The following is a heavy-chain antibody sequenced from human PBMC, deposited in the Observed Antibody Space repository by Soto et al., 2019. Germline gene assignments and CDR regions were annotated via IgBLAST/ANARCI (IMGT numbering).Heavy chain of an antibody. CDR2: INPSGSST. CDR3: ARDVGHSGSHWFDP. J-gene: IGHJ5*02. D-gene: IGHD1-26*01. V-gene: IGHV1-46*01. Sequence: ASVKVSCKASGYIFSNYYIHWVRQAPGQGLEWMGIINPSGSSTRYAQKFQGRVTMTRDTSSSTVYMELSSLRFEDTAVYYCARDVGHSGSHWFDPWGQGSLVTVSS. CDR1: GYIFSNYY.